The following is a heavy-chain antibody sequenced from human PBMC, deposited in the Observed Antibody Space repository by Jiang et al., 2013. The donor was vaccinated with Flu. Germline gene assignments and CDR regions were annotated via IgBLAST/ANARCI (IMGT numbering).Heavy chain of an antibody. Sequence: GATYYADSVRGRFTISRDTSKNTLFLHMNSLRADDTAVYYCARDRQVDASGYYYYYYGMDVWGQGTTVTVSS. CDR2: GAT. J-gene: IGHJ6*02. D-gene: IGHD5-12*01. V-gene: IGHV3-66*01. CDR3: ARDRQVDASGYYYYYYGMDV.